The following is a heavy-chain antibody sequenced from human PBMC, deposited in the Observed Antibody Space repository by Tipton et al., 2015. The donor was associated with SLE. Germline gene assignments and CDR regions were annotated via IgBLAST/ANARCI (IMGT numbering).Heavy chain of an antibody. CDR1: GASISDDY. V-gene: IGHV4-59*01. D-gene: IGHD4-17*01. J-gene: IGHJ2*01. Sequence: TLSLTCTVFGASISDDYWSWIRQPPGKGLEWIAYISYVGSTKYNPSLKSRVTISLDTSKNQLSLNLTSVIAADTAVYYCARDYGDYGYFDLWGRGTLVTVSS. CDR3: ARDYGDYGYFDL. CDR2: ISYVGST.